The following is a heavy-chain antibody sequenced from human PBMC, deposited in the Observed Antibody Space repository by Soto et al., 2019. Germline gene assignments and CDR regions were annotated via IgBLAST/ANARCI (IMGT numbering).Heavy chain of an antibody. CDR1: GFTLSSDA. V-gene: IGHV3-30-3*01. CDR2: ISYAGTNK. D-gene: IGHD1-26*01. CDR3: ARSKGYFVSGICYSLGTASHCALDG. Sequence: QVQLVESGGGVVQPGRSLRLSCAASGFTLSSDAMYWVRQAPGKGLEWVALISYAGTNKHYADSMKGRFTISRDNFKGKVLLQVNSLRPNDTDKYYCARSKGYFVSGICYSLGTASHCALDGWCQGSAVIVSS. J-gene: IGHJ1*01.